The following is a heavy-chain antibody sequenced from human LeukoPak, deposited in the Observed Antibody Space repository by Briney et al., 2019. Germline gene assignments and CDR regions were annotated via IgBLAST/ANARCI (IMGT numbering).Heavy chain of an antibody. V-gene: IGHV3-66*02. CDR1: GFTVSSNY. CDR3: ARDLMTGGPLLPGYYYGMDV. Sequence: PGGSLRLSCAASGFTVSSNYMSWVRQAPGKGLEWVSVIYSGGSTYYADPVKGRFTISRDNSKNTLYLQMNSLRAEDTAVYYCARDLMTGGPLLPGYYYGMDVWGQGTTVTVSS. CDR2: IYSGGST. J-gene: IGHJ6*02. D-gene: IGHD2-15*01.